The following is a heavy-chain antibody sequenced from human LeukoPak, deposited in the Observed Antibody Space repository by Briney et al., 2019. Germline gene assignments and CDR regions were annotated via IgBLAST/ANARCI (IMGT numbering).Heavy chain of an antibody. CDR2: LYYSGST. J-gene: IGHJ4*02. V-gene: IGHV4-39*07. CDR3: ARGPAADWGGPSGGVFDY. D-gene: IGHD7-27*01. Sequence: SETLSLTCTVSGGSFSTNSNYWGWIRQPPGKGLEWIGRLYYSGSTYYNPSLKSRVTISVDTSKNQFSLKLSSVTAADTAVYYCARGPAADWGGPSGGVFDYWGQGTLVTVSS. CDR1: GGSFSTNSNY.